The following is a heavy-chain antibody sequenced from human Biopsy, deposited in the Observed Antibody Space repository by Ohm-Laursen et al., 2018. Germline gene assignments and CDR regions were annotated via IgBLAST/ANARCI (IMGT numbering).Heavy chain of an antibody. CDR3: ARLGNFWNAEDGLDL. V-gene: IGHV4-59*08. CDR2: ASYSGYT. CDR1: DDSIRNFY. D-gene: IGHD3-3*01. J-gene: IGHJ3*01. Sequence: SDTLSLTCTVSDDSIRNFYWTWIRQPPGQGLEWIGHASYSGYTNYNPSLKSRVTISVATSKNHFPLNLRSVTAADTAVYSCARLGNFWNAEDGLDLWGLGTMVTVSS.